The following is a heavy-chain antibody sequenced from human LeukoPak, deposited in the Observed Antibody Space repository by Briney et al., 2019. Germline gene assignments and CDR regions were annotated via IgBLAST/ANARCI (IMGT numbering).Heavy chain of an antibody. D-gene: IGHD5-24*01. J-gene: IGHJ4*02. CDR3: AREYQRWLQY. Sequence: GGSLRLSCAASGFTVSSNYMSWVRQAPGKGLEWVSVIYSGGSTYYADSVKGRFTISRDNSKNTPYLQMNSLRAEDTAVYYCAREYQRWLQYWGQGTLVTVSS. V-gene: IGHV3-66*01. CDR1: GFTVSSNY. CDR2: IYSGGST.